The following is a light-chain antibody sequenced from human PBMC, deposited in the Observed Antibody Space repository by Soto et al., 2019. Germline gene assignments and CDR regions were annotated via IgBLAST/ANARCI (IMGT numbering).Light chain of an antibody. CDR1: SSDIGGYNY. J-gene: IGLJ2*01. CDR2: EVS. V-gene: IGLV2-14*01. CDR3: SSYTESSTLEVV. Sequence: QSVLTQPASVSGSPGQSITISCTGTSSDIGGYNYVSWYQQHPGKAPKLVIYEVSDRPSGVSTRFSGSKSGNTASLTISGLQAEDEADYYCSSYTESSTLEVVFGGGTKVTAL.